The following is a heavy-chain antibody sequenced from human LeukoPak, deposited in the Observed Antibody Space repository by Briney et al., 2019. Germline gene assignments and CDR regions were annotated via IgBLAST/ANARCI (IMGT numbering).Heavy chain of an antibody. CDR1: GGSIISGGYY. Sequence: SQTLSLTCTVSGGSIISGGYYWSWIRQHPGKGLEWIGYIYYSGSTYYNPSLKSRVTISVDTSKNQFSLKLSSVTAADTAVYYCARGVGFRYQLLSYWGQGTLVTVSS. CDR3: ARGVGFRYQLLSY. D-gene: IGHD2-2*01. J-gene: IGHJ4*02. CDR2: IYYSGST. V-gene: IGHV4-31*03.